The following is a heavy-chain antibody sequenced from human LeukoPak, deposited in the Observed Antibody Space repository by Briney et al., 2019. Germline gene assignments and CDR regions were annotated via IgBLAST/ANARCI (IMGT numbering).Heavy chain of an antibody. Sequence: PGGSLRLSCAASGFTFSHYWMSWVRQAPGKGLEWVANINTDGSEKYYVDSVKGRFTISRDNAKNSLYLQMNSLRAEDTAVYYCARGGYSSGWYVKYWGQGTLVTVSS. CDR2: INTDGSEK. CDR1: GFTFSHYW. J-gene: IGHJ4*02. CDR3: ARGGYSSGWYVKY. V-gene: IGHV3-7*01. D-gene: IGHD6-19*01.